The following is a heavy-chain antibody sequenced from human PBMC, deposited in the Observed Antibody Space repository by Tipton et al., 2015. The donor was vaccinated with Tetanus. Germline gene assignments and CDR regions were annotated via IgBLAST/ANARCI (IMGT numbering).Heavy chain of an antibody. V-gene: IGHV3-74*01. CDR1: GFTLSRYW. CDR3: ARGRADAWELLGD. Sequence: GSLRLSCAASGFTLSRYWMHWARQVPGEGLEWVSRISSDGRSTSYTDSVKGRCTISRDDAKNTLHLQMNSLRAEDTAVYYCARGRADAWELLGDWGQGTLVTVSS. J-gene: IGHJ4*02. D-gene: IGHD1-26*01. CDR2: ISSDGRST.